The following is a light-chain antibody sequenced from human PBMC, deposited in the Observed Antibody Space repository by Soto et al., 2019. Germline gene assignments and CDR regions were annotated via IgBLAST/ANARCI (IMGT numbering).Light chain of an antibody. V-gene: IGKV1-5*01. CDR1: QSISSW. Sequence: DIQRTQSRSTLSASVGDRVAITCRASQSISSWLAWYQQKPGKAPKLLIYDASSLESGVPSRFSGSGSGTEFTLTISSLQPDDFATYYCQQYNSYSETFGQGTKVDIK. CDR3: QQYNSYSET. J-gene: IGKJ1*01. CDR2: DAS.